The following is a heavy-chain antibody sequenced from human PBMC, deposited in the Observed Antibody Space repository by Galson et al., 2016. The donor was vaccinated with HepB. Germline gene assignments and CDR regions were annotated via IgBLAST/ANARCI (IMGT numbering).Heavy chain of an antibody. J-gene: IGHJ4*02. CDR2: INSDGSST. CDR3: ARDAEYSNGWFPHY. D-gene: IGHD6-19*01. V-gene: IGHV3-74*01. Sequence: SLRLSCAASGFTFSSYWMHWVRQVPGKGLVWVSRINSDGSSTSYADSVKGRFTISRDNAKNTPYLQMNSLGDEDTAVYYCARDAEYSNGWFPHYWGQGTLVTVSS. CDR1: GFTFSSYW.